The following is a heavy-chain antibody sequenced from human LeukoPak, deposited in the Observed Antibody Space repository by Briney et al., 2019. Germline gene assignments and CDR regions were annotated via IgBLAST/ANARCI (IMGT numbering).Heavy chain of an antibody. CDR1: GFTFSSYW. J-gene: IGHJ4*02. D-gene: IGHD3-3*01. Sequence: GSLRLSCAASGFTFSSYWMSWVRQASGKGLEWAANIKQDGSEKYYVDSVKGRFTISRDNAKNSLYLQVNSLRAEDTAVYYCARDAPPRFLEWLFSYYFDYWGQGTLVTVSS. CDR3: ARDAPPRFLEWLFSYYFDY. V-gene: IGHV3-7*01. CDR2: IKQDGSEK.